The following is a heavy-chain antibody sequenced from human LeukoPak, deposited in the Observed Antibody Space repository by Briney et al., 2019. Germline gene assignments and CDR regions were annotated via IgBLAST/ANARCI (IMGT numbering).Heavy chain of an antibody. D-gene: IGHD6-13*01. CDR2: IYSGGGT. J-gene: IGHJ4*02. CDR3: ARHYHGSSWYNYFHY. V-gene: IGHV3-66*04. CDR1: ELTVSSDY. Sequence: QAGGSLRLSCAASELTVSSDYMSWVRQAPGKGLEWVSTIYSGGGTYYADSVKGRFTISRDNSKNTLYLQMNSLRAEDTAVYYCARHYHGSSWYNYFHYWGQGTLVTVSS.